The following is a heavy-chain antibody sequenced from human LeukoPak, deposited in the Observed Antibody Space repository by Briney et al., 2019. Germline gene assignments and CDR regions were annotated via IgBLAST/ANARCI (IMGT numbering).Heavy chain of an antibody. J-gene: IGHJ4*02. CDR2: INSDGSST. CDR1: GFNFISYY. D-gene: IGHD3-3*01. CDR3: TTVSWDSWSGSYMRYFDY. Sequence: GGSLRLSCAASGFNFISYYMHWVRRDPGKGLVWVSRINSDGSSTRYADSVKGRFTISRDNAKNTLYLQMNSLKTEDTAVYYCTTVSWDSWSGSYMRYFDYWGQGTLVTVSS. V-gene: IGHV3-74*01.